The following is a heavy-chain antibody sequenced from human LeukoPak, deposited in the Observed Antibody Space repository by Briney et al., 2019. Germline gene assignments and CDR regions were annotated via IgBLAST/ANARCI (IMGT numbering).Heavy chain of an antibody. Sequence: GASVKVSCKASGGTFSSYAISWVRPAPGQGLEWMGGIIPIFGTANYAQKFQGRVTITADESTSTAYMELSSLRSEDTAVYYCARDVRLRRAVDFNYWGQGTLVTVSS. D-gene: IGHD4-17*01. CDR2: IIPIFGTA. J-gene: IGHJ4*02. CDR3: ARDVRLRRAVDFNY. V-gene: IGHV1-69*13. CDR1: GGTFSSYA.